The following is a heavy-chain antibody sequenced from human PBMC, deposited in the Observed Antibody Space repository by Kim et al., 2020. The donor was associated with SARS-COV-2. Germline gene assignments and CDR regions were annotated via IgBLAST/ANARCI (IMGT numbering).Heavy chain of an antibody. D-gene: IGHD6-19*01. J-gene: IGHJ2*01. CDR2: IYSGGVST. CDR1: GFTFSSYA. V-gene: IGHV3-23*03. CDR3: AKSVGGSGWYVDWYFDL. Sequence: GGSLRLSCAASGFTFSSYAMSWVRQAPGKGLEWVSVIYSGGVSTYYADSLKGRFTISRDNSKNTLYLQMNSLRAEDTAVYYGAKSVGGSGWYVDWYFDLWGRGTLVTVSS.